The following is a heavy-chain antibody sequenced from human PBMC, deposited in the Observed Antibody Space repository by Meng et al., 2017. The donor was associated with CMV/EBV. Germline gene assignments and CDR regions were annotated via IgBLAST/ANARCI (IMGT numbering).Heavy chain of an antibody. CDR3: ASTPQYYSDGSGYLVSGGN. J-gene: IGHJ4*02. V-gene: IGHV3-21*01. CDR2: ISSSSSYI. D-gene: IGHD3-22*01. Sequence: GESLKISCAASGFTFSSYSMNWVRQAPGKGLEWVSSISSSSSYIYYADSVKGRFTISRDNAKNSLYLQMNSLRAEDTAVYYCASTPQYYSDGSGYLVSGGNWGQGTLVTVSS. CDR1: GFTFSSYS.